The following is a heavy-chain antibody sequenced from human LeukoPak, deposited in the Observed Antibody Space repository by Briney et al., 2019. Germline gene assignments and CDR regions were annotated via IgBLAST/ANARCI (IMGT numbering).Heavy chain of an antibody. V-gene: IGHV3-30-3*01. J-gene: IGHJ4*02. CDR1: GLNFSSYA. D-gene: IGHD2-21*01. Sequence: PGGSLRLSCAASGLNFSSYAMDWVRQAQGKGLEWVAFISYDVTNKYYASSVKGPFTISRDNSKNTLYLQMNSLRAEDTAVYYCASYLYSGPDYWGQGTLVTVSS. CDR2: ISYDVTNK. CDR3: ASYLYSGPDY.